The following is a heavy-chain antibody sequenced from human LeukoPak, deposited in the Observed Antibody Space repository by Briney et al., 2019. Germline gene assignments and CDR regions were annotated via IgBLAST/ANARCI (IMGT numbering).Heavy chain of an antibody. CDR2: IYYSGST. D-gene: IGHD1-26*01. Sequence: SSETLSLTCTVSSGSISSHYWSWIRQPPGKGLEWIGYIYYSGSTNYNPSLKSRVTISVDTSKNQFSLKLSSVTAADTAVYYCAREGLGESYFNWFDPWGQGTLVTVSS. V-gene: IGHV4-59*11. J-gene: IGHJ5*02. CDR1: SGSISSHY. CDR3: AREGLGESYFNWFDP.